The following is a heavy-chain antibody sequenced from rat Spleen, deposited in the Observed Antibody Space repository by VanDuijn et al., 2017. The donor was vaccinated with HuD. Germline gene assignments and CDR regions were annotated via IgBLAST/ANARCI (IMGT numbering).Heavy chain of an antibody. Sequence: QVRLKESGPGLVQPSQTLSLTCTVSGFSLISYAVNWVRQPPGKGLEWMGGIWGDGSTNYNSALKSRLNISRDTSKSQVFLKMNSLQTEDTATYYCARAHTTGIRDWLAYWGQGTLVTVSS. CDR1: GFSLISYA. J-gene: IGHJ3*01. CDR2: IWGDGST. CDR3: ARAHTTGIRDWLAY. V-gene: IGHV2-13*01. D-gene: IGHD1-7*01.